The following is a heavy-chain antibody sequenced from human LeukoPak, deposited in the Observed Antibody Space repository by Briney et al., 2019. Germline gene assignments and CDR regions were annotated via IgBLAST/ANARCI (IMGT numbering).Heavy chain of an antibody. D-gene: IGHD3-10*01. CDR1: GYTLTELS. J-gene: IGHJ5*02. V-gene: IGHV1-24*01. CDR3: AGTMVRGVIIGSWFDP. CDR2: FDPEDGET. Sequence: GASVKVSCKVSGYTLTELSMHWVRQAPGKGLEWMGGFDPEDGETIYAQKFQGRVTMTEDTSTDTAYMELSSLRSEDTAVYYCAGTMVRGVIIGSWFDPWGQGTLVTVSS.